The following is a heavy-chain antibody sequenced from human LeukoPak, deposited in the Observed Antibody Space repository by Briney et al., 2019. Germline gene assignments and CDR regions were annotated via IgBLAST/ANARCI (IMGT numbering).Heavy chain of an antibody. D-gene: IGHD3-22*01. CDR3: AKPYYYDSSGFHFDY. CDR2: ISGSGGST. J-gene: IGHJ4*02. Sequence: GGSLRLSCAASGFTFSSYAMSWVRQAPGKGLEWVSAISGSGGSTYHADSVKGRFTISRDNSKNTLYLQMNSLRAEDTAVYYCAKPYYYDSSGFHFDYWGQGTLVTVSS. V-gene: IGHV3-23*01. CDR1: GFTFSSYA.